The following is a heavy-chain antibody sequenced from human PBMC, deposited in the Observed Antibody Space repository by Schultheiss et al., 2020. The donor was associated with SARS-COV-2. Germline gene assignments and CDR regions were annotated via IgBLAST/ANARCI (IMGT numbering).Heavy chain of an antibody. J-gene: IGHJ6*02. V-gene: IGHV3-9*01. CDR1: GFTFDDYA. Sequence: SLKISCAASGFTFDDYAMHWVRQAPGKGLEWVSGIGWNSGSIGYGDSVKGRFTISRDNAKSSLYLQMNTLRVEDTAVYYCAKVAPRGGYYYGMDVWGQGTTVTVSS. D-gene: IGHD3-10*01. CDR3: AKVAPRGGYYYGMDV. CDR2: IGWNSGSI.